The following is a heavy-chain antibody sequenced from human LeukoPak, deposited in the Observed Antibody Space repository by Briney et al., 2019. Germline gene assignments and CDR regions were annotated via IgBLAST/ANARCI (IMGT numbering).Heavy chain of an antibody. J-gene: IGHJ5*02. CDR1: GGTFSSYA. CDR2: IIPIFGTA. CDR3: ARAHVLWFGPNPGWFDP. D-gene: IGHD3-10*01. V-gene: IGHV1-69*01. Sequence: SVKVFCKASGGTFSSYAISWVRQAPGQGLEWMGGIIPIFGTANYAQKFQGRVTITADESTSTAYMELSSLRSEDTDVYYCARAHVLWFGPNPGWFDPWGQGTLVTVSS.